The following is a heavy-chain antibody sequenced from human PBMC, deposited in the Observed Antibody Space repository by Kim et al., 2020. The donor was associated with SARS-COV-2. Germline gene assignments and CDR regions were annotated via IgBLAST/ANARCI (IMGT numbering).Heavy chain of an antibody. Sequence: SNKDYADAVKGRFTISRDNSKNTLYLQMNSLGAEDTAVYYCAKGPSYMDVWGKGTTVTVSS. V-gene: IGHV3-30*02. CDR3: AKGPSYMDV. J-gene: IGHJ6*03. CDR2: SNK.